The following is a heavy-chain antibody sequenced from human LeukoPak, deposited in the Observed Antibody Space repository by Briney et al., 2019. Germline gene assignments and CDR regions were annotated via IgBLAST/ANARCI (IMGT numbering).Heavy chain of an antibody. CDR2: ISSSGSTI. CDR3: ASGEDYDSSGYRYFDY. J-gene: IGHJ4*02. Sequence: GGSLRLSCAVSGFTFSNYGMSWVRQAPGKGLEWVSYISSSGSTIYYADSVKGRFTISRDNAKNSLYLQMNSLRAEDTAVYYCASGEDYDSSGYRYFDYWGQGTLVTVSS. V-gene: IGHV3-48*04. D-gene: IGHD3-22*01. CDR1: GFTFSNYG.